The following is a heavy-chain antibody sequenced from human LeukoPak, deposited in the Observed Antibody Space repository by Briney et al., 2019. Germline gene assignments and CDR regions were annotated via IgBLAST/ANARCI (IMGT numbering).Heavy chain of an antibody. V-gene: IGHV4-34*01. J-gene: IGHJ4*02. D-gene: IGHD6-6*01. Sequence: SETLSLTCAVYGGSFSGYYWSWIRQPPGKGLEWIGEINNSGSTNYNPSLKSRVTISVDTSKHQFSLKLSSVTAADTAVYYCERDGLLDGSSSGFDYWGQGTLVTVSS. CDR1: GGSFSGYY. CDR2: INNSGST. CDR3: ERDGLLDGSSSGFDY.